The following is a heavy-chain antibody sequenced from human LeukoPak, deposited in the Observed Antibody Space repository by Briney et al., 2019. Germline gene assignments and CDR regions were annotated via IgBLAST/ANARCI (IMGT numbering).Heavy chain of an antibody. CDR3: ARGSSGYDFWSGYWISFDY. D-gene: IGHD3-3*01. CDR2: INHSGST. CDR1: GGSFSGYY. V-gene: IGHV4-34*01. Sequence: SETLSLTCAVYGGSFSGYYWSCIRQPPGKGLEWIGEINHSGSTNYNPSLKSRVTISVDTSKNQFSLKLSSVTAADTAVYYCARGSSGYDFWSGYWISFDYWGQGTLVTVSS. J-gene: IGHJ4*02.